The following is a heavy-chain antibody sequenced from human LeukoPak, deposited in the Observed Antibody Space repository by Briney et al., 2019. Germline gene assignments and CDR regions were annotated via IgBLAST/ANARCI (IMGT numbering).Heavy chain of an antibody. V-gene: IGHV4-59*06. D-gene: IGHD2-2*01. J-gene: IGHJ5*02. CDR3: ARVNGFPAAMFGWFDP. CDR2: IYYSGST. Sequence: SETLSLTCTVSGGSISSYYWSWIRQPAGKGLEWIGYIYYSGSTYYNPSLKSRVTISVDTSKNQFSLKLSSVTAADTAVYYCARVNGFPAAMFGWFDPWGQGTLVTVSS. CDR1: GGSISSYY.